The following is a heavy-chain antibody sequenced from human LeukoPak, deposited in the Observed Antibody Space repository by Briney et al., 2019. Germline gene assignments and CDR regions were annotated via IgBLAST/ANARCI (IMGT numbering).Heavy chain of an antibody. D-gene: IGHD6-13*01. CDR1: GYTFTSYG. V-gene: IGHV1-18*01. CDR3: ARDLSDPIAAAGILFDY. Sequence: ASVKVSCKASGYTFTSYGISWVRQAPGQGLEWMGWISAYNGNTNYAQKLQGRVTMTTDTSTSTAYMELRSLRSDDTAVYYCARDLSDPIAAAGILFDYWGQGTLVTVSS. J-gene: IGHJ4*02. CDR2: ISAYNGNT.